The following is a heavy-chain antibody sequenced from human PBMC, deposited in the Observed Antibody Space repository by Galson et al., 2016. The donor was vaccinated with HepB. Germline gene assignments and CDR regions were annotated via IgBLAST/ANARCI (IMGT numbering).Heavy chain of an antibody. CDR1: GFTSSRSA. Sequence: SLRLSCAASGFTSSRSAMNWVRQAPGKGLEWISYIDSSGSSIYYADSVKGRFTISRDNAKNALFLQVNSLRAEDTAIYYCAKEGPYSWNDYWGQGTLVTVSS. V-gene: IGHV3-48*03. D-gene: IGHD1-1*01. CDR3: AKEGPYSWNDY. J-gene: IGHJ4*02. CDR2: IDSSGSSI.